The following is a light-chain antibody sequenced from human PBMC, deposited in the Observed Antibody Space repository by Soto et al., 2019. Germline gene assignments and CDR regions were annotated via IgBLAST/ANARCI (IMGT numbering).Light chain of an antibody. Sequence: QSALTQPPSVSGSPGQSVAISCTGTSSDVGSFNRVSWYQQSPGTAPKLMIYDVNNPPSGVPDRFSGSKSGNAASLTISGLQAEDESDYYCSSFTTSDNYVFGTGTKLTVL. CDR1: SSDVGSFNR. CDR3: SSFTTSDNYV. V-gene: IGLV2-18*02. CDR2: DVN. J-gene: IGLJ1*01.